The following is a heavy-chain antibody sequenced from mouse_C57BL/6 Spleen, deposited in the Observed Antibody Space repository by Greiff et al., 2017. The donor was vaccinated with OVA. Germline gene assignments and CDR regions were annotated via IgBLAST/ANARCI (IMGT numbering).Heavy chain of an antibody. CDR2: IRLKSDNYAT. CDR3: TEIDGYEGWFAY. J-gene: IGHJ3*01. V-gene: IGHV6-3*01. CDR1: GFTFSNYW. D-gene: IGHD2-2*01. Sequence: EVKLVESGGGLVQPGGSMKLSCVASGFTFSNYWMNWVRQSPETGLEWVAQIRLKSDNYATNYAESGKGRFTISIDDSKSSVYLQMNNLRAEDTGIYYCTEIDGYEGWFAYWGQGTLVTVSA.